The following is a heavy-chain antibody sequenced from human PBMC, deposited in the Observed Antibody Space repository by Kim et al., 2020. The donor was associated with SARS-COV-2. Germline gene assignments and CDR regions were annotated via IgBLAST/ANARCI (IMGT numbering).Heavy chain of an antibody. CDR3: ARERSTNWGPFDY. CDR1: GFTFSDYY. V-gene: IGHV3-11*01. D-gene: IGHD7-27*01. Sequence: GGSLRLSCAASGFTFSDYYMSWIRQAPGKGLEWVSYISSSGSTINYADSVKGRFTISRDNAKNSLYLQMNSLRAEDTAIYYCARERSTNWGPFDYWGQGTLVTVSS. J-gene: IGHJ4*02. CDR2: ISSSGSTI.